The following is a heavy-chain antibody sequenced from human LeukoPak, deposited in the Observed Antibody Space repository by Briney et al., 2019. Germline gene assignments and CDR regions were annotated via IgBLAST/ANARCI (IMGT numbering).Heavy chain of an antibody. V-gene: IGHV4-59*12. CDR2: IYYSGST. CDR1: GGSISSYY. D-gene: IGHD1-26*01. Sequence: PSETLSLTCTVSGGSISSYYWSWIPQPPGKGLEWIGYIYYSGSTNYNPSLKSRVTISVDTSKNQFSLKLSSVTAADTAVYYCARLGLGYYFDYWGQGTLVTVSS. J-gene: IGHJ4*02. CDR3: ARLGLGYYFDY.